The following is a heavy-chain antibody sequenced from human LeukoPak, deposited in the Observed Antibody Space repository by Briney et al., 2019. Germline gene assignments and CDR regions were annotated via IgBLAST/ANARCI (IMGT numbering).Heavy chain of an antibody. CDR3: ARDRRGAQIDY. D-gene: IGHD4-17*01. Sequence: ASVKVSCKASGYTFTGYYMHWVRQAPGQGLEWMGWINPNSGGTNYARKFQGRVTMTRDTSISTAYMELSRLRSDDTAVYYCARDRRGAQIDYWGQGTLVTVSS. CDR2: INPNSGGT. J-gene: IGHJ4*02. V-gene: IGHV1-2*02. CDR1: GYTFTGYY.